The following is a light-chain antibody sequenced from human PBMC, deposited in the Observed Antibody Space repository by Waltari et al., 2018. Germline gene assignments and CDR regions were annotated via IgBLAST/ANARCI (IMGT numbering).Light chain of an antibody. CDR1: GFGND. CDR2: AAS. CDR3: LQDYNYPWT. V-gene: IGKV1-6*01. J-gene: IGKJ1*01. Sequence: GFGNDLGWYLQKPGKAPQLLVYAASKLQSGVPSRFSGSGSGTYFTLTISSLQPEDFATYYCLQDYNYPWTFGQGTRVEIK.